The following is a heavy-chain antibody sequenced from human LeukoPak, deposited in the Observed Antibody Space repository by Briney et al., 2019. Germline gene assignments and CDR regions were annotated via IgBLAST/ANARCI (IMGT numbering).Heavy chain of an antibody. CDR1: GYTFTSYG. CDR3: ARGYRVRGVIRRYFDY. D-gene: IGHD3-10*01. V-gene: IGHV1-18*01. CDR2: ISGYNGNT. Sequence: GASVKVSCKASGYTFTSYGISWVRQAPGQGLEWMGWISGYNGNTNYAQNLQGRVTMTTDTSTSTVYMELRSLRSDDTAVYYCARGYRVRGVIRRYFDYWGQGTLVTVSS. J-gene: IGHJ4*02.